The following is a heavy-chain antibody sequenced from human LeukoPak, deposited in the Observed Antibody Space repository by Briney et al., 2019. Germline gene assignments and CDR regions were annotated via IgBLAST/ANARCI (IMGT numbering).Heavy chain of an antibody. Sequence: ASVKVSCKASSYTFTSYGISWVRQAPGQGLEWMGWISAYNGNTNYAQKLQGRVTMTTDTSTSTAYMELRSLRSDDTAVYYCARAPTTRGGDCFDPWGQGTLVTVSS. V-gene: IGHV1-18*01. J-gene: IGHJ5*02. CDR2: ISAYNGNT. CDR1: SYTFTSYG. CDR3: ARAPTTRGGDCFDP. D-gene: IGHD2-21*01.